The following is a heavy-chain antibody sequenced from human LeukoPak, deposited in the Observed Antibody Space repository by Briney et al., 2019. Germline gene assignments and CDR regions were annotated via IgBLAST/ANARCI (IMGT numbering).Heavy chain of an antibody. D-gene: IGHD4-11*01. J-gene: IGHJ4*02. CDR3: ARTRVDTTTFDYFDY. CDR1: GSTVSTNF. V-gene: IGHV3-53*01. Sequence: HPGGSLRLSCVVSGSTVSTNFMSWVRQAPGERLEWVSVIYSGGSTYYADSVKGRFTISRDNSKNTLYLQMNSLRAEDTAVYYCARTRVDTTTFDYFDYWGQGTLVTVSS. CDR2: IYSGGST.